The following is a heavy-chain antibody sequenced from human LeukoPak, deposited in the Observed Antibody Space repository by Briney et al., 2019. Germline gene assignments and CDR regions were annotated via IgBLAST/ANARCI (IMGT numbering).Heavy chain of an antibody. CDR2: ISAYNGNT. Sequence: ASVKVSCKASGYTFTSYGISWVRQAPGQGLEWMGWISAYNGNTNYAQKLQGRVTMTTDTSTSTAYMELRSLRSDDTAVYYCARGFSVVTATLDYFYWGQGTLVTVSS. V-gene: IGHV1-18*01. D-gene: IGHD2-15*01. CDR3: ARGFSVVTATLDYFY. J-gene: IGHJ4*02. CDR1: GYTFTSYG.